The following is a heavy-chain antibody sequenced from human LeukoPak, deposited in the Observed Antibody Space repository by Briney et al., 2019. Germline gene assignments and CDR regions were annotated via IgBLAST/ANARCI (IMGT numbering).Heavy chain of an antibody. CDR3: ATHSGSYFLY. CDR1: GYTLTYLS. V-gene: IGHV1-24*01. J-gene: IGHJ4*02. CDR2: FDPEDIET. Sequence: ASVKVSCKVSGYTLTYLSMHWVRQSPGKGLEWMGGFDPEDIETVYAQRVQGRVTMTEDTSTDTAYMELSSLTSEDTAVYYCATHSGSYFLYWGQGTLVTVSS. D-gene: IGHD1-26*01.